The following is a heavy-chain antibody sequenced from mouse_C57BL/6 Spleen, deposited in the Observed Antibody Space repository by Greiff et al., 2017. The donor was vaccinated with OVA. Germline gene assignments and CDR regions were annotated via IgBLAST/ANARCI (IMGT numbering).Heavy chain of an antibody. D-gene: IGHD1-1*01. CDR1: GFTFSSYA. J-gene: IGHJ4*01. CDR3: TRVGGSSGLGAMDY. CDR2: ISSGGDYI. V-gene: IGHV5-9-1*02. Sequence: EVQVVESGEGLVKPGGSLKLSCAASGFTFSSYAMSWVRQTPEKRLEWVAYISSGGDYIYYADTVKGRFTISRDNARNTLYLQMSSLKSEDTAMYYCTRVGGSSGLGAMDYWGQGTSVTVSS.